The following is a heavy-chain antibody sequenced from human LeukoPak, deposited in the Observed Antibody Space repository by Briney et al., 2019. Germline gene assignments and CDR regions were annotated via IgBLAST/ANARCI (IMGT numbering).Heavy chain of an antibody. CDR3: AKEMVMTAREFDY. D-gene: IGHD2-21*02. V-gene: IGHV3-23*01. CDR2: ISGSGGST. Sequence: GGSLRLSCSASGFTFSSYAMSWVRQAPGEGLEWVSAISGSGGSTYYADSLKGRFTISRDNSKNTLYLQMNSMRGEDTAVYYCAKEMVMTAREFDYWGQGTLVTVSS. J-gene: IGHJ4*02. CDR1: GFTFSSYA.